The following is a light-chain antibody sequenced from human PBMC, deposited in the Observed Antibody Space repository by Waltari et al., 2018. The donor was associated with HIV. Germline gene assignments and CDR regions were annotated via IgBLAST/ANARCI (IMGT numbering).Light chain of an antibody. V-gene: IGLV2-23*02. Sequence: QSALTQPASVSGSPGQSIAISCTGTSSDVGSYNLVSWYQQYPGKAPKLMIYEVTERPSGVFNGFSASKSGDAASLTISGLQAGDEADYYCCSYAGSGRGVFDGGTKLTVL. CDR3: CSYAGSGRGV. CDR2: EVT. J-gene: IGLJ3*02. CDR1: SSDVGSYNL.